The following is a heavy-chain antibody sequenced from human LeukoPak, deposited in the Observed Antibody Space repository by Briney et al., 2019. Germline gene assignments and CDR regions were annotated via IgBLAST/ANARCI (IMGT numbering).Heavy chain of an antibody. CDR3: ARERPYDTSGYYPFDY. V-gene: IGHV3-66*01. J-gene: IGHJ4*02. D-gene: IGHD3-22*01. Sequence: GGALRLSCAASGFTVSSNYMSWVREAPGKGLEWVSVIYSGGSAYYADSVKGRFTISRDNSKNTLYLQMNSLRAEDTAVYYCARERPYDTSGYYPFDYWGQGTLVIVSS. CDR2: IYSGGSA. CDR1: GFTVSSNY.